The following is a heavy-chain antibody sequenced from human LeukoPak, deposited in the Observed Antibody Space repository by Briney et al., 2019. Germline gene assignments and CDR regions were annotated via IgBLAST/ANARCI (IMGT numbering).Heavy chain of an antibody. Sequence: GGSLRLSCVASGFTFSAYSMTWVRQPPGKGLDWVSSISVSGGGTYYADSVGGRFTISRDNSKSTLYLHMNSLRAEDTAVYYCVKDWRDESNCGGDCLQYWGQGTLVTVSS. CDR3: VKDWRDESNCGGDCLQY. J-gene: IGHJ4*02. D-gene: IGHD2-21*02. CDR2: ISVSGGGT. CDR1: GFTFSAYS. V-gene: IGHV3-23*01.